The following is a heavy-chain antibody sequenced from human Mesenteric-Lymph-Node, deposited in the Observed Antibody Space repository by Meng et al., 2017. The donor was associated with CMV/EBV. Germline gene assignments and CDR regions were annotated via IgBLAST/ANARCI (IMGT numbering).Heavy chain of an antibody. Sequence: GESLKISCAASGFTFSHALMNWVRQAPGKGLEWVSYVSGSGSTIYYADSVRGRFTISRDNAKSSLYLQMNSLRAEDTAIYYCARIAVADPFDYWGQGTLVTVSS. CDR2: VSGSGSTI. D-gene: IGHD6-19*01. V-gene: IGHV3-11*04. CDR1: GFTFSHAL. CDR3: ARIAVADPFDY. J-gene: IGHJ4*02.